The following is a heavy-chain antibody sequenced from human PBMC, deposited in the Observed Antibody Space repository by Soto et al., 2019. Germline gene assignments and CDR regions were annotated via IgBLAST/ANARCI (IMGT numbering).Heavy chain of an antibody. J-gene: IGHJ5*02. CDR1: GHTFTSYG. CDR3: ARSVGYCISTSCYQYNWFDP. Sequence: ASVKVSCKASGHTFTSYGISWVRQAPGQGLEWMGWISAYNGNTNYAQKLQGRVTMTTDTSTSTAYMELRSLRSDDTAVYYCARSVGYCISTSCYQYNWFDPWGQGTLVTVSS. D-gene: IGHD2-2*01. CDR2: ISAYNGNT. V-gene: IGHV1-18*01.